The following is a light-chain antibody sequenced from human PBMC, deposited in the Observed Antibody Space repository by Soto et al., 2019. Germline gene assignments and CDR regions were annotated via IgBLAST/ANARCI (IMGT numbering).Light chain of an antibody. J-gene: IGKJ4*01. CDR3: QQSYNTPLT. CDR1: QSIGNY. Sequence: DIQMTQSPSSLSASVGDRVTMTCRASQSIGNYLNWYQQIPGRAPKLLIYAASSLQSGVPSRFSGSGSGTDFTLTISSLQPEDFATYYCQQSYNTPLTFGGGTKVDIK. CDR2: AAS. V-gene: IGKV1-39*01.